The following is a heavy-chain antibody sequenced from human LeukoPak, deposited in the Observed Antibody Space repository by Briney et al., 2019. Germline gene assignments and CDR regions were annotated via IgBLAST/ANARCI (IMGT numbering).Heavy chain of an antibody. CDR3: TRESGYHGSGFDS. Sequence: GGSLRLSCAASGFTFSSYWMHCVRQGPGKGLVWVSRIKSDGSSTSYADSVKGRFTISRDNATNTMYLQMTSLRADDPSVYYCTRESGYHGSGFDSWGQGTLVTVSS. CDR2: IKSDGSST. D-gene: IGHD3-10*01. J-gene: IGHJ5*01. V-gene: IGHV3-74*01. CDR1: GFTFSSYW.